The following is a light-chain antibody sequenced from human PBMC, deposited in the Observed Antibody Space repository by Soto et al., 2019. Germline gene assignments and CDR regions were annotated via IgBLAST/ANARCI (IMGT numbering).Light chain of an antibody. CDR1: QIIGTC. V-gene: IGKV1-5*03. J-gene: IGKJ4*01. Sequence: DIQMTQSPSTLSASVGDRVSITCRASQIIGTCLVWYQLKPGKAPKLLIYKASSLESGVPSRFSGSGSGTEFTLTISSLQPDGFAPYYCQQYYSYSTFGGGTKVEIK. CDR3: QQYYSYST. CDR2: KAS.